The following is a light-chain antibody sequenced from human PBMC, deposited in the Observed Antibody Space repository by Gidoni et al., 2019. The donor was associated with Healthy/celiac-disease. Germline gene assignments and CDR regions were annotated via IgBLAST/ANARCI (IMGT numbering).Light chain of an antibody. CDR2: YDS. CDR1: NIGSKS. CDR3: QVWDSSSDPV. V-gene: IGLV3-21*04. Sequence: YVLTQPPSASVAPGKTARITCGGNNIGSKSVHWYQQKPGQAPVLVIYYDSDRPSGIPERFSGSNSGNTATLTISRVEAGDEADYYCQVWDSSSDPVFVGGTKLTVL. J-gene: IGLJ2*01.